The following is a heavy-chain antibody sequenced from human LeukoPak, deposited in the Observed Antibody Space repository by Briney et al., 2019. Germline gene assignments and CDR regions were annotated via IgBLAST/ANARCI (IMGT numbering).Heavy chain of an antibody. J-gene: IGHJ4*02. V-gene: IGHV1-18*01. Sequence: WASVKVSCKASGYTFTSYGNSWVRQAPGQGLEWMGWISAYNGNTNYAQKLQGRVTMTTDTSTSTAYMELRSLRSDDTAVYYCARDGYDFWSGYLDYWGQGTLVTVSS. D-gene: IGHD3-3*01. CDR3: ARDGYDFWSGYLDY. CDR1: GYTFTSYG. CDR2: ISAYNGNT.